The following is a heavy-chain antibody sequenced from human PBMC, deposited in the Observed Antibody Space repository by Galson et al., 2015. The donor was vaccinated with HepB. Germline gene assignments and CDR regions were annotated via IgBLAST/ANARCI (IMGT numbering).Heavy chain of an antibody. D-gene: IGHD2-2*01. CDR1: GYTFTGYY. CDR2: INPNSGGT. V-gene: IGHV1-2*06. J-gene: IGHJ5*02. Sequence: SVKVSCKASGYTFTGYYMHWVRQAPGQGLEWMGRINPNSGGTNYAQKFQGRVTMTRDTSISTAYMELSRLRSDDTAVYYCARVRNCSSTSCYWWFDPWGQGTLVTVSS. CDR3: ARVRNCSSTSCYWWFDP.